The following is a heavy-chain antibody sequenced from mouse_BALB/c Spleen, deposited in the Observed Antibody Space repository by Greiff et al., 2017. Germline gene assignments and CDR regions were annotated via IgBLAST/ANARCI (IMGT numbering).Heavy chain of an antibody. J-gene: IGHJ4*01. CDR2: INPSTGYT. Sequence: QVQLQQSGAELAKPGASVKMSCKASGYTFTSYWMHWVKQRPGQGLEWIGYINPSTGYTEYNQKFKDKATLTADKSSSTAYMQLSSLTSEDSAVYYCARYRYGYAMDYWGQGTSVTVSS. CDR1: GYTFTSYW. D-gene: IGHD2-14*01. CDR3: ARYRYGYAMDY. V-gene: IGHV1-7*01.